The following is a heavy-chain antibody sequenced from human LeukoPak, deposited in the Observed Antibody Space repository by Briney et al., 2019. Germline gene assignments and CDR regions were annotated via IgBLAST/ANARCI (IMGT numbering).Heavy chain of an antibody. CDR1: GFTVSSNY. J-gene: IGHJ6*03. CDR2: IYSGGST. CDR3: ANSYGSGIGYMDV. Sequence: GGSLRLSCAASGFTVSSNYMSWVRQAPGKGLEWVSVIYSGGSTYYADSVKGRFTISRDNSKNTLYLQMNSLRAEDTAVYYCANSYGSGIGYMDVWGKGTTVTISS. V-gene: IGHV3-53*05. D-gene: IGHD3-10*01.